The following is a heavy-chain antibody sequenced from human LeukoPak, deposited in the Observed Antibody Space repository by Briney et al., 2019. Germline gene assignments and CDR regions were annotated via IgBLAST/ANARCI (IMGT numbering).Heavy chain of an antibody. V-gene: IGHV3-53*01. CDR2: FYIDGRA. Sequence: PGGSLRLSCTASGFSVGGNYISWVRQAPGKGLEWVSIFYIDGRAFHAASVKGRFTMSRDISKNSVDLQINSLRAEDTAVYFCARDRRRLRGQNGDGDAFDIWGQGTRVTVSS. D-gene: IGHD2-8*01. J-gene: IGHJ3*02. CDR1: GFSVGGNY. CDR3: ARDRRRLRGQNGDGDAFDI.